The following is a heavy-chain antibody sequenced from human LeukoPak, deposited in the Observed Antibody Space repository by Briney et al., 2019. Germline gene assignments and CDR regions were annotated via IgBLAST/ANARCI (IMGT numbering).Heavy chain of an antibody. V-gene: IGHV3-48*02. Sequence: PGRSLRLSCAVSGFTFSTHSMNWVRQAPGKGLEWVSYITRSSTTIFYADSVKGRFAISRDNAKNSLYLQMNSLRDEDTAVYYCARSGDYYDTLTGLQHWGQGTLVTVSS. J-gene: IGHJ1*01. CDR1: GFTFSTHS. D-gene: IGHD3-9*01. CDR3: ARSGDYYDTLTGLQH. CDR2: ITRSSTTI.